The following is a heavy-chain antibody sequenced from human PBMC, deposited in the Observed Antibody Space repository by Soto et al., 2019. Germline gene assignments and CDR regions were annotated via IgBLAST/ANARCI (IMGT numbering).Heavy chain of an antibody. CDR3: ARATAMGKHNWFDP. Sequence: ASVKVSCKASGYTFTSYGISWVRQAPGQGLEWMGGISAYNGKTNYAQKFQGRVTMTADKSTSTAYMELSSLRSEDTAVYYCARATAMGKHNWFDPWGQGTLVTVSS. CDR1: GYTFTSYG. J-gene: IGHJ5*02. D-gene: IGHD5-18*01. V-gene: IGHV1-18*01. CDR2: ISAYNGKT.